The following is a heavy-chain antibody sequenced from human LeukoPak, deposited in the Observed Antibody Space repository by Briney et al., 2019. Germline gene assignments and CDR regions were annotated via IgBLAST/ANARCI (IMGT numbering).Heavy chain of an antibody. J-gene: IGHJ4*02. Sequence: AGSLTLSCAASGFTFSSNYISWVCQAPRKGLERVSVRYSGSSTYHADSVQGRLTISRHNYKNTLYLQMDSLSAEDTAVYYCARTYYYDSSGYFGYFDYWGQGTMVTVSS. CDR2: RYSGSST. CDR3: ARTYYYDSSGYFGYFDY. CDR1: GFTFSSNY. D-gene: IGHD3-22*01. V-gene: IGHV3-53*04.